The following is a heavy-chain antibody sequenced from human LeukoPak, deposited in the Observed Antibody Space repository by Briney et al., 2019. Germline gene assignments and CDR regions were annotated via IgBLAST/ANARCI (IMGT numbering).Heavy chain of an antibody. CDR1: GYTFTGYY. CDR2: INPNSGGT. Sequence: ASVKVSCKASGYTFTGYYMHWVRQAPGQGLEWMGWINPNSGGTNYAQKFQGRVTVTRDTSISTAYMELSRLRSDDTAEYYCARWDGDYVNYFDYWGQGTLVTVSS. V-gene: IGHV1-2*02. J-gene: IGHJ4*02. CDR3: ARWDGDYVNYFDY. D-gene: IGHD4-17*01.